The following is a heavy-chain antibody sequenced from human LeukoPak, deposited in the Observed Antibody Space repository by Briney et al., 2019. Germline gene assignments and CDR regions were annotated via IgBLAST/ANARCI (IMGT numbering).Heavy chain of an antibody. V-gene: IGHV3-23*01. CDR3: AKDRGDSGRYYYMDV. CDR1: GFTFSNYV. CDR2: ISDSGGLT. J-gene: IGHJ6*03. Sequence: GGSLRLSCAASGFTFSNYVMSWVRQAPGKGLEWVSGISDSGGLTYYADSVKGRFTISRDNSKNTLYLQMNSLRAEDTAVYYCAKDRGDSGRYYYMDVWGKGTAVTVSS. D-gene: IGHD2-21*01.